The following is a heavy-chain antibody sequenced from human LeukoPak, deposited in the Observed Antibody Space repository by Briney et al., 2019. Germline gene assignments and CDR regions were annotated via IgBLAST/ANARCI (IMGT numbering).Heavy chain of an antibody. V-gene: IGHV3-23*01. CDR2: ISGSGGST. Sequence: GGSLRLSCAASGFTSSSYAMSWVRQAPGKGLEWVSVISGSGGSTYYADSVKGRFTISRDNSRNTLYLQMNSLRAEDTAVYYCARDSTMATGEYYYYYMDVWGKGTTVTISS. J-gene: IGHJ6*03. CDR1: GFTSSSYA. D-gene: IGHD3-10*01. CDR3: ARDSTMATGEYYYYYMDV.